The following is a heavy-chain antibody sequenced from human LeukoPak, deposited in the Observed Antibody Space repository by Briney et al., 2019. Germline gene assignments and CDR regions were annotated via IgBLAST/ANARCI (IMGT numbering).Heavy chain of an antibody. CDR3: AKGSLLWFGELHLIDY. CDR1: GFTFSSYA. D-gene: IGHD3-10*01. CDR2: ISGGGGST. Sequence: PGGSLRLSCAASGFTFSSYAMSWVRQAPGKGLEWLSAISGGGGSTYYADSVKGRFTISRDNSKNTLYLQMNSLRAEDTAVYYCAKGSLLWFGELHLIDYWGQGTLVTVSS. V-gene: IGHV3-23*01. J-gene: IGHJ4*02.